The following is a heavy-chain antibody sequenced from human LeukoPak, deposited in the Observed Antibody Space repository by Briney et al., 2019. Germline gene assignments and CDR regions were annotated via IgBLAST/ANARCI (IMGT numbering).Heavy chain of an antibody. CDR1: GFTFSSYG. D-gene: IGHD4/OR15-4a*01. J-gene: IGHJ6*02. CDR3: SASRPHYGDYYGLDV. V-gene: IGHV3-30*03. CDR2: ISYDGSHK. Sequence: GGSLRLSCAASGFTFSSYGMHWVRQAPGKGLEWVAVISYDGSHKYSADSVKGRFTISRDNSKDTLYLQMNSLRTEDTAVYFCSASRPHYGDYYGLDVWGHGTTVTVSS.